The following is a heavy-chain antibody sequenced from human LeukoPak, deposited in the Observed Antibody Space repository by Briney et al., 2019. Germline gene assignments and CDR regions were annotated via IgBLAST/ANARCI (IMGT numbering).Heavy chain of an antibody. D-gene: IGHD2-21*01. CDR2: IYSGGTT. CDR3: ARSAYCGGDCSTGPFDI. V-gene: IGHV3-53*01. Sequence: GGSLRLSCAASGFTVSSNYMSWVRQAPGKGLEWVSVIYSGGTTDYADSVKGRFTISRDNAKNSLSLQMNSLRAEDTAVYYCARSAYCGGDCSTGPFDIWGQGTMVTVSS. J-gene: IGHJ3*02. CDR1: GFTVSSNY.